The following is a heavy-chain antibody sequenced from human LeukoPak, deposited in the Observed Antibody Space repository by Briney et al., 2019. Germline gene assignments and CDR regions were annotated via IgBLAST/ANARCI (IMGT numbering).Heavy chain of an antibody. J-gene: IGHJ4*02. V-gene: IGHV3-30*18. CDR3: AKGEYHSIDY. D-gene: IGHD2-2*01. CDR1: GFTFSSYG. Sequence: GGSLRLSCAASGFTFSSYGMHWVRQGPGKGLEWVAVISYDGSKYYADSVKGRFTISRDNSKNTLYLQMNSLRAEDTAVYYCAKGEYHSIDYWGQGTLVTVSS. CDR2: ISYDGSK.